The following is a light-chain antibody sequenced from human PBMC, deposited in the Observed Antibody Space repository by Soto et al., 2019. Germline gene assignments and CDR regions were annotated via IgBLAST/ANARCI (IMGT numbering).Light chain of an antibody. V-gene: IGLV1-44*01. CDR2: SNN. CDR1: SSNIGSNT. J-gene: IGLJ1*01. CDR3: AAWDDSLNGYV. Sequence: QSVLTQPPSASGTPGQRVTISCSGSSSNIGSNTVSWYQQLPEAAPKLLIYSNNQRPSGVPDRFSGSKSGTSASLAISGLQSEHEADYYCAAWDDSLNGYVFGTGTKVTVL.